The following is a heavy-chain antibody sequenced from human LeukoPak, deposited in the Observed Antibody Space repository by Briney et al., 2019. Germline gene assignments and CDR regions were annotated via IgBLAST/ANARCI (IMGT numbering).Heavy chain of an antibody. CDR3: ARDSSLYCGGDCVPDY. Sequence: AGGSLRLSCAASGFTFSSYAMHWVRQAPGKGPEWVAVISYDGSNKYYADSVKGRFTISRDNSKNTLYLQMNSLRTEDTAVYYCARDSSLYCGGDCVPDYWGQGILVTVSP. D-gene: IGHD2-21*02. CDR2: ISYDGSNK. J-gene: IGHJ4*02. CDR1: GFTFSSYA. V-gene: IGHV3-30-3*01.